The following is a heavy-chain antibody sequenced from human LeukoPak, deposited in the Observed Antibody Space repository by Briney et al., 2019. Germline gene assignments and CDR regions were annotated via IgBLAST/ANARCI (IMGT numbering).Heavy chain of an antibody. Sequence: SETLSLTCTVSGDSISRYYWSWIRQPPGKGLEWIGYIYYSGSTNYNPSLKSRVTMSVDTSKNQFSLKLSSVTAADTAVYYCAREGGSYYPHYYFHYWGQGTLVTVSS. CDR2: IYYSGST. CDR3: AREGGSYYPHYYFHY. CDR1: GDSISRYY. D-gene: IGHD1-26*01. J-gene: IGHJ4*02. V-gene: IGHV4-59*01.